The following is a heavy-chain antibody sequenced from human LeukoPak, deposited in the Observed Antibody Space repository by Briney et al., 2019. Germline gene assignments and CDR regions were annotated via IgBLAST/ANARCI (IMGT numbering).Heavy chain of an antibody. CDR1: GGSLSSYY. Sequence: SETLYLTCTVSGGSLSSYYWSWIRQPAGKGLEWIGRIYTSGSTNYNPSLKSRVTMSVDTSKNQFSLKLSSVTAADTAVYYCARGYDSSGYYSLGYYYYMDVWGKGTTVTVSS. CDR2: IYTSGST. V-gene: IGHV4-4*07. J-gene: IGHJ6*03. CDR3: ARGYDSSGYYSLGYYYYMDV. D-gene: IGHD3-22*01.